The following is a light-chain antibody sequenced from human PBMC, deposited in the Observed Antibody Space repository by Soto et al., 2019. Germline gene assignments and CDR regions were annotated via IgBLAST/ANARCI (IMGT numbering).Light chain of an antibody. Sequence: EIVMTQSPATLSVSPGERATLSCRASQSVSSNLAWYQQKPGQAPRLLIYGASTRATGIPARFSGSGSGTEFTLTISSLQSEDFAVYYCQQYNNPRTFGPGTNVDIK. CDR2: GAS. CDR1: QSVSSN. J-gene: IGKJ3*01. V-gene: IGKV3-15*01. CDR3: QQYNNPRT.